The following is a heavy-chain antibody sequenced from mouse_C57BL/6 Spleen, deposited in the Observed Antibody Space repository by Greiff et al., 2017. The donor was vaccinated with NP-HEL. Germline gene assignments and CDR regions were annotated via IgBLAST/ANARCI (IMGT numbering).Heavy chain of an antibody. CDR2: IYPGSGST. V-gene: IGHV1-55*01. CDR3: ARDYYGSSYPPWYFDV. CDR1: GYTFTSYW. Sequence: QVQLQQPGAEPVKPGASVKMSCKASGYTFTSYWITWVKQRPGQGLEWIGDIYPGSGSTNYNEKFKSKATLTVDTSSSTAYMQLSSLTSEDSAVYYCARDYYGSSYPPWYFDVWGTGTTVTVSS. D-gene: IGHD1-1*01. J-gene: IGHJ1*03.